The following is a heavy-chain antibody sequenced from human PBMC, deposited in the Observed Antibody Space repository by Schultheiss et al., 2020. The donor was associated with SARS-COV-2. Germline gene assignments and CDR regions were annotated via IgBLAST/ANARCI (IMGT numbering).Heavy chain of an antibody. D-gene: IGHD3-10*01. CDR2: IWYDGSNK. J-gene: IGHJ6*02. V-gene: IGHV3-33*08. Sequence: GESLKISCAASGFTFSSYGMHWVRQAPGKGLEWVAVIWYDGSNKYYADSVKGRFTISRDNSKNTLYLQMNSLRAEDTAVYYCARDRSGWVGGLGYFAMDVWGQGTTVTVSS. CDR3: ARDRSGWVGGLGYFAMDV. CDR1: GFTFSSYG.